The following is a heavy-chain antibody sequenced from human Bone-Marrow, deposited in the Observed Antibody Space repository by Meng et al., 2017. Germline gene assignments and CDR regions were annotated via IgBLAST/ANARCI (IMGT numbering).Heavy chain of an antibody. J-gene: IGHJ5*02. CDR2: INHSGST. CDR3: ARVGVVVITPNWFDP. Sequence: QGPLKHGGARLVKSSETLPLPCAVYGWAFSGYYWSWIRQPPGKGLEWIGEINHSGSTNYNPSLKSRVTISVDTSKTQFSLKLSSVTAADTAVYYCARVGVVVITPNWFDPWGQGTLVTVSS. D-gene: IGHD3-22*01. V-gene: IGHV4-34*01. CDR1: GWAFSGYY.